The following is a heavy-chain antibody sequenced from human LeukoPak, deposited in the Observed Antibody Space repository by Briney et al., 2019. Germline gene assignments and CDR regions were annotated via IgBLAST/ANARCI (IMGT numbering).Heavy chain of an antibody. CDR3: AKSTSYYFDY. CDR2: ISWNSGSI. Sequence: PGRSLRLSCAASGFTFDDYAMHWVRQAPGKGLEWVSGISWNSGSIGYADSVKGRFTISRDNAKNSLYLQMNSLRAEDTALYYCAKSTSYYFDYWGQGTLVTVSS. V-gene: IGHV3-9*01. CDR1: GFTFDDYA. J-gene: IGHJ4*02.